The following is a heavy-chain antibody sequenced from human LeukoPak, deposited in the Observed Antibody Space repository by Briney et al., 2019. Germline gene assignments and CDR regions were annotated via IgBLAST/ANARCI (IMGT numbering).Heavy chain of an antibody. V-gene: IGHV3-30*02. J-gene: IGHJ4*02. CDR2: IQYDGSGQ. Sequence: GGSLRLSCAASGFTFSGYGMHWVRQAPGKGLEWVAFIQYDGSGQYYPDSVQGRFTLSRDNSRNTLYLQMNSLRADDTAVYYCAKGQQWFVDYWGQGALVTVSS. CDR1: GFTFSGYG. D-gene: IGHD6-19*01. CDR3: AKGQQWFVDY.